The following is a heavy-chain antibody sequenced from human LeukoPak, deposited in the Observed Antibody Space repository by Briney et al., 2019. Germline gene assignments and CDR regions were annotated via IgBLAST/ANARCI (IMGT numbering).Heavy chain of an antibody. J-gene: IGHJ4*02. D-gene: IGHD5-18*01. Sequence: PGGSLRLSCAASGFTFSSYAMTWVRQAPGKGLEWVSGISGSDGSTYYADSVKGRFTISRDNSKNMLYLQMNSLRAEDTAVYYCAREGRGYSYGFFDYWGQGTLVTVSS. CDR1: GFTFSSYA. CDR2: ISGSDGST. CDR3: AREGRGYSYGFFDY. V-gene: IGHV3-23*01.